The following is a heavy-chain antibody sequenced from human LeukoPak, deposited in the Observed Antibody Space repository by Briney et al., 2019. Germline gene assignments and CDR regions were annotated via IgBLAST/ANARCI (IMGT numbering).Heavy chain of an antibody. CDR3: ARGNRRLAYYGSGARLPFDS. CDR2: ISHVGSP. CDR1: GETFSGHF. V-gene: IGHV4-34*01. J-gene: IGHJ4*02. D-gene: IGHD3-10*01. Sequence: SETLSLTCIVHGETFSGHFWSWFRQPPGGGLEWIGEISHVGSPNYSPSVKSRITIVVDTSNNHFSLELRSVTAADTAMYYCARGNRRLAYYGSGARLPFDSWGQGTLVSVSS.